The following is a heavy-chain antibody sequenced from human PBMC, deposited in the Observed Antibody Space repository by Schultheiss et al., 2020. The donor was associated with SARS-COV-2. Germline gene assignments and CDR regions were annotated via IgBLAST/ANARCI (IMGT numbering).Heavy chain of an antibody. CDR2: ISAYNGNT. V-gene: IGHV1-18*04. CDR3: ARDISGSDY. Sequence: ASVKVSCKASGYTFTSYYMHWVRQAPGEGLEWMGWISAYNGNTNYAQKVQGRVTMTTDTSTSTAYMELRSLRSDDTAVYYCARDISGSDYWGQGTLVTVSS. CDR1: GYTFTSYY. J-gene: IGHJ4*02.